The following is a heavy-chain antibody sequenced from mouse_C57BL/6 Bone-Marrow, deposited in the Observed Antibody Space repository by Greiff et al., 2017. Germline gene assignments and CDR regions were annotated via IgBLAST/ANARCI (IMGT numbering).Heavy chain of an antibody. CDR1: GYTFTSYW. V-gene: IGHV1-61*01. CDR2: IYPSDSET. D-gene: IGHD2-1*01. J-gene: IGHJ2*01. Sequence: VQLQQPGAELVRPGSSVKLSCKASGYTFTSYWMDWVKQRPGQGLEWIGNIYPSDSETHYNQKFKDKATLTVDKSSSTAYMQLSSLTSEDSAVYYCARCYGNYYFDYWGQGTTLTVSS. CDR3: ARCYGNYYFDY.